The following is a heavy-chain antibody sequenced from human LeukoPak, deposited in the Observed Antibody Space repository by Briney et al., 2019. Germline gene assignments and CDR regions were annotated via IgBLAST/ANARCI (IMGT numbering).Heavy chain of an antibody. CDR1: GYTFTDYW. CDR2: IYPDDSDT. Sequence: GESLKISCKGSGYTFTDYWIGWVRQMPRKGLEWMGLIYPDDSDTRYSPSFQGQVTISADKSISTAYLQWSNLKASDTAMYYCASQEYSSSWYLGAFDIWGQGTMVTVSS. V-gene: IGHV5-51*01. J-gene: IGHJ3*02. D-gene: IGHD6-13*01. CDR3: ASQEYSSSWYLGAFDI.